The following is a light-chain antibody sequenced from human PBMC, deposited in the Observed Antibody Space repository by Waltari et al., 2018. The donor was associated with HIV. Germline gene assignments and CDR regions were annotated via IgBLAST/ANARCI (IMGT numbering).Light chain of an antibody. CDR3: QVGDSSSDHVV. Sequence: SYVLTQPPSVSVAPGQTARITCGGNNIGSKSVHWYQQKPGQAPVLVVFDDSDRPSGIPERFSGSNSGNTATLTISWVEAGDEADFYCQVGDSSSDHVVFGGGTKLTVL. J-gene: IGLJ2*01. CDR1: NIGSKS. V-gene: IGLV3-21*02. CDR2: DDS.